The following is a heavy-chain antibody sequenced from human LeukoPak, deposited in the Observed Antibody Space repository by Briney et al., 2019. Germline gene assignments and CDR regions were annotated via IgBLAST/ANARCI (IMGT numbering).Heavy chain of an antibody. J-gene: IGHJ4*02. D-gene: IGHD3-22*01. CDR3: ARALYDSSGYYFDY. V-gene: IGHV3-21*01. Sequence: GGSLRLSCATSGFTFSSYSMNWVRQAPGKGLEWVSSISSSSSYIYYADSVKGRFTISRDNAKNSLYLQMNSLRAEDTAVYYCARALYDSSGYYFDYWGQGTLVTVSS. CDR1: GFTFSSYS. CDR2: ISSSSSYI.